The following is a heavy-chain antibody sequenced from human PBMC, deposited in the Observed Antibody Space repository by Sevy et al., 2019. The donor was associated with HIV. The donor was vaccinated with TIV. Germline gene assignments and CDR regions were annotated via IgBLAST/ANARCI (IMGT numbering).Heavy chain of an antibody. J-gene: IGHJ6*02. Sequence: GSVKVSCKVSGYTLTELSMHWVRQAPGKGLEWMGGFDPEDGETIYAQKFQGRVTMTEDTSTDTAYMELSSLRSGDTAVYYCATGYCSSTSCWRRSYYYYGMDVWGQGTTVTVSS. CDR3: ATGYCSSTSCWRRSYYYYGMDV. D-gene: IGHD2-2*01. V-gene: IGHV1-24*01. CDR2: FDPEDGET. CDR1: GYTLTELS.